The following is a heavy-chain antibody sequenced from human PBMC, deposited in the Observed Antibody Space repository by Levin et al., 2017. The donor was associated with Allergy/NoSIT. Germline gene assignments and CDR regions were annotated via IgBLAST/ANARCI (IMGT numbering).Heavy chain of an antibody. V-gene: IGHV4-39*01. CDR2: IYYSGST. J-gene: IGHJ3*02. CDR1: GGSISSSSYY. Sequence: SETLSLTCTVSGGSISSSSYYWGWIRQPPGTGLEWIGSIYYSGSTYYNPSLKSRVTISVDTSKNQFSLKLSSVTAADTAVYYCARHQSGYDWYCGGDCYSRHAFDIWGQGTMVTVSS. D-gene: IGHD2-21*02. CDR3: ARHQSGYDWYCGGDCYSRHAFDI.